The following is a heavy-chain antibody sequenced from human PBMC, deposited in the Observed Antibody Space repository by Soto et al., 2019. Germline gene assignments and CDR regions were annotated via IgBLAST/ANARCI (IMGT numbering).Heavy chain of an antibody. CDR1: GGYISSGGYY. CDR3: ARDNRSGYDY. V-gene: IGHV4-31*03. J-gene: IGHJ4*02. Sequence: SETLSLTCTVSGGYISSGGYYWSWIRQHPGKGLEWIGYIYYSGSTYYNPSLKSRVTISVDTSKNQFSLKLSSVTAADTAVYYCARDNRSGYDYWGQGTLVTVSS. D-gene: IGHD3-22*01. CDR2: IYYSGST.